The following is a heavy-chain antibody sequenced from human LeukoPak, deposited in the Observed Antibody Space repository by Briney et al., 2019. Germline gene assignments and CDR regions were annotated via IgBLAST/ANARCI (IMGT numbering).Heavy chain of an antibody. CDR3: ARVIGCGGDCYEIHFDY. Sequence: TSSETLSPTCTVSGGSISSSVTYCGWIRQPPGKGLEWSGQIYYSRSTYYNPSPKSRVTISVDTSKNQFSLKLSSVTAADTAVYYCARVIGCGGDCYEIHFDYWGQGTLVTVSS. CDR1: GGSISSSVTY. J-gene: IGHJ4*02. CDR2: IYYSRST. V-gene: IGHV4-39*07. D-gene: IGHD2-21*02.